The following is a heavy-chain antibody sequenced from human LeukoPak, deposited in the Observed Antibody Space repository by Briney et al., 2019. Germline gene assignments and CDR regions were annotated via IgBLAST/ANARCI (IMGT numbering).Heavy chain of an antibody. V-gene: IGHV5-51*01. CDR2: IYPGDSDT. J-gene: IGHJ3*02. CDR3: AKGRRAAASFAFDI. Sequence: GESLKISCKGSRDIFTTNWIGWVRQMPGKGLEWMGIIYPGDSDTRYSPSFQGQVTISADKSISTAYLQWSSLKASDTAMYYCAKGRRAAASFAFDIWGQGTMVTVSS. CDR1: RDIFTTNW. D-gene: IGHD6-13*01.